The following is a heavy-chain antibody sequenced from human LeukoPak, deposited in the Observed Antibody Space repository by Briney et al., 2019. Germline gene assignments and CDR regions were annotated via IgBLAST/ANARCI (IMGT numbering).Heavy chain of an antibody. D-gene: IGHD4-23*01. V-gene: IGHV4-30-2*01. CDR3: ARGSSTVVTPGFDY. CDR2: IYHSGST. J-gene: IGHJ4*02. Sequence: SETLSLTCAVSGGSISSGGYSWSWIRQPPGKGLEWIGYIYHSGSTYYNPSLKSRVTISVDRSKNQFSLKLSSVTAADTAVYYCARGSSTVVTPGFDYWGQGTLVTVSS. CDR1: GGSISSGGYS.